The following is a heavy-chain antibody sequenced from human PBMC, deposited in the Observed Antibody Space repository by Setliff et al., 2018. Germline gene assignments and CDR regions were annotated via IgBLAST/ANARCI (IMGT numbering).Heavy chain of an antibody. V-gene: IGHV4-39*07. CDR1: GGSISSTTDY. CDR2: IYYSGSA. D-gene: IGHD6-19*01. Sequence: PSETLSLTCTVSGGSISSTTDYWGWIRHPPGKGLEWIGSIYYSGSAFYNPSLKSRVTISVDTSKNLFSLNLASVTAADMAVYYCAREQWLDPPGYYYMDVWAKGTTVTVSS. J-gene: IGHJ6*03. CDR3: AREQWLDPPGYYYMDV.